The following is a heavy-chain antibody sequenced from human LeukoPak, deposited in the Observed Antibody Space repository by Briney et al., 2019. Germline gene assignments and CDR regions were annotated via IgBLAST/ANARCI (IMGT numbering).Heavy chain of an antibody. V-gene: IGHV3-74*01. CDR2: INSDGSST. D-gene: IGHD4-23*01. CDR3: ARVGGYGGINFDY. J-gene: IGHJ4*02. CDR1: GFTFSSYW. Sequence: GGSLRLSCAPSGFTFSSYWMHWVRQAPGKGLVWVSRINSDGSSTSYADSVKGRFTISRDNAKNTLYLQMNSLRAEDTAVYYCARVGGYGGINFDYWGRGTLVTVSS.